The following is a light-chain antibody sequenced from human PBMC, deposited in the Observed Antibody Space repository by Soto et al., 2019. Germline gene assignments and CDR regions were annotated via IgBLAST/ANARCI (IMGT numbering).Light chain of an antibody. CDR2: DVT. CDR1: SSDVGAYNY. CDR3: TSYTRTSTYV. V-gene: IGLV2-14*01. J-gene: IGLJ1*01. Sequence: QSVLTQPSSLSGPPGQSITISCTGTSSDVGAYNYVSWYQHHPGKAPRLVIYDVTNRPSGISDRFSGSKSGNTASLTISGLLAEDEADYYCTSYTRTSTYVFGTGTKVTV.